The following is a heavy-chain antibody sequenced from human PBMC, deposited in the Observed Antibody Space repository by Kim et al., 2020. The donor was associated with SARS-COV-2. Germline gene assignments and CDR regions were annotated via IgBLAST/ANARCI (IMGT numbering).Heavy chain of an antibody. V-gene: IGHV3-30*04. D-gene: IGHD4-17*01. CDR3: ARDRPDYGDAFDI. CDR1: GFTFSSSA. J-gene: IGHJ3*02. Sequence: GGSLRLSCAASGFTFSSSAMQWVRQAPGKGLEWVAFISYDESNNYNADSVKGRFTISRDNSKNTLYLQMNSLRPDDTAVYYCARDRPDYGDAFDIWGQGTMVTVSS. CDR2: ISYDESNN.